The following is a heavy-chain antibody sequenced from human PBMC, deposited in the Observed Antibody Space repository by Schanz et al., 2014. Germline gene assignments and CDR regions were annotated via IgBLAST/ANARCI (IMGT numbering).Heavy chain of an antibody. V-gene: IGHV1-69*02. CDR2: FVTIAGIT. Sequence: QVQLVQSGAEVKKPGSSVKVSCKASGGTFSSDTFSWVRQAPGQGLEWMGRFVTIAGITNYAQRFQGRVTITADKSSHPANRELSDLRSEDTGAYYCARGYGYGPTDFWGQGTLVTVSS. D-gene: IGHD4-17*01. CDR3: ARGYGYGPTDF. CDR1: GGTFSSDT. J-gene: IGHJ4*02.